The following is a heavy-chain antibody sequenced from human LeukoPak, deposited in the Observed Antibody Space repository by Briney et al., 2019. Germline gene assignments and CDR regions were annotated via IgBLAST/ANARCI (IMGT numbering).Heavy chain of an antibody. Sequence: PGGSLRLSCAASGFTFSTYVMSWVRQAPGKGLEWVSSISGGSDDTSSADSVKGRFTISRDNSKNTVYLQMNSLRAEDTAVYHCAKAWGSYASSLRGHFDFWGQGTLVTVSS. CDR3: AKAWGSYASSLRGHFDF. D-gene: IGHD3-22*01. V-gene: IGHV3-23*01. J-gene: IGHJ4*02. CDR2: ISGGSDDT. CDR1: GFTFSTYV.